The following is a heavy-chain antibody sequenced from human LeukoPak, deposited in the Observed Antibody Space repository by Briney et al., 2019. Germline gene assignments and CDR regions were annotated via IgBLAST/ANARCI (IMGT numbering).Heavy chain of an antibody. CDR3: AREGGSEAFDI. D-gene: IGHD3-16*01. V-gene: IGHV3-21*01. Sequence: KPGGSLRLSRAASGFSFSSYSMNWVRQAPGKGLEWVSSISSSSSYIYYADSVKGRFTISRDNAKNSLYLQMNSLRSEDKAVYYCAREGGSEAFDIWGQGTMVTVSS. CDR1: GFSFSSYS. J-gene: IGHJ3*02. CDR2: ISSSSSYI.